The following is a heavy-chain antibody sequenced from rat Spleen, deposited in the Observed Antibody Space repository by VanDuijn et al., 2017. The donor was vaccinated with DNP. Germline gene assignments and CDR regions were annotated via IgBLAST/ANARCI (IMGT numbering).Heavy chain of an antibody. J-gene: IGHJ2*01. CDR2: ISTSGEYT. V-gene: IGHV5S13*01. D-gene: IGHD5-1*01. CDR3: VRVNWVPDY. Sequence: EVHLVESGGGLVQPGRSLKLSCVASGFTFSKYGMAWVRQAPTKGLEWVASISTSGEYTHYRDSVKGRFTISRDNAKDTQYLQMDSLRPEDTATYYCVRVNWVPDYWGQGVMVTVSS. CDR1: GFTFSKYG.